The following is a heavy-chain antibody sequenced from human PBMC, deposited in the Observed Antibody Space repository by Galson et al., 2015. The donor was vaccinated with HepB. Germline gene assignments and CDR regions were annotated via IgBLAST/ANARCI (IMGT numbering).Heavy chain of an antibody. CDR3: AQLGTGY. D-gene: IGHD7-27*01. V-gene: IGHV3-53*01. J-gene: IGHJ4*02. Sequence: SLRLSCAASGFSVYSNYMNWVRQAPGKGLKWVSLIYSSSSSTNYADFVRGRFTISRDTSKNTVYLQMSRLRADDTAMYYCAQLGTGYWGRGTLVTVSP. CDR1: GFSVYSNY. CDR2: IYSSSSST.